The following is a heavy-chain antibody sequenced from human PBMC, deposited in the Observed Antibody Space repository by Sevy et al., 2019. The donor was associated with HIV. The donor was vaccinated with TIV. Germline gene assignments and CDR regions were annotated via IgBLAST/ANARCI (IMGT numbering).Heavy chain of an antibody. Sequence: SETLSLTCTVSGGSISSYYWSWIRQPAGKGLEWIGRIYTSGSTNYNPSLKSRVTMSVDTSKNQFSLKLSSVTAADTAVYYCARLVGVVVPAAIPHYYYYYMDVWGKGTTVTVSS. CDR2: IYTSGST. J-gene: IGHJ6*03. CDR3: ARLVGVVVPAAIPHYYYYYMDV. D-gene: IGHD2-2*02. V-gene: IGHV4-4*07. CDR1: GGSISSYY.